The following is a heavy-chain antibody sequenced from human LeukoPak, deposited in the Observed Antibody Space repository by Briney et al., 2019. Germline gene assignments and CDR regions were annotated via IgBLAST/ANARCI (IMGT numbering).Heavy chain of an antibody. J-gene: IGHJ3*02. CDR2: IRYDGSNK. Sequence: SGGSLRLSCAASGFTFSSYGMHWVRQAPGKGLEWVAFIRYDGSNKYYADSVKGRFTISRDNSKNTLYLQMNSLRAEDTAVYYCANLKRDIVVVPAAMSGAFDIWGQGTVVTVSS. D-gene: IGHD2-2*01. CDR1: GFTFSSYG. V-gene: IGHV3-30*02. CDR3: ANLKRDIVVVPAAMSGAFDI.